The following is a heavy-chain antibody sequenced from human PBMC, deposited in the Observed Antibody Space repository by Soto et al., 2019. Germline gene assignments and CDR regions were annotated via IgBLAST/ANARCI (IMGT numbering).Heavy chain of an antibody. J-gene: IGHJ5*02. Sequence: QVQLVQSGAEVKKPGSSVKVSCKASGGTFSSYAISWVRQAPGQGLEWMGGIIPIFGTANYAQKFQGRVTITADEPTSTAYMELSSLRSEDTAVYYCARGVGYCSGGSCYYENWFDPWGQGTLVTVSS. V-gene: IGHV1-69*12. D-gene: IGHD2-15*01. CDR2: IIPIFGTA. CDR1: GGTFSSYA. CDR3: ARGVGYCSGGSCYYENWFDP.